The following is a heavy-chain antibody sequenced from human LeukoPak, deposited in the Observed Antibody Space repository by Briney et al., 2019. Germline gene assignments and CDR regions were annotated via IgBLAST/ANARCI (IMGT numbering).Heavy chain of an antibody. CDR3: ARVPGSGSFYGLYYFDY. CDR2: IIPIFGTA. Sequence: SVKVSCKASGGTFSSYAISWVRQAPGQGLEWMGGIIPIFGTANYAQKFQGRVTITADESTSTAYMELSSLRSEDTAVYYCARVPGSGSFYGLYYFDYWGRGTLVTVSS. J-gene: IGHJ4*02. V-gene: IGHV1-69*13. D-gene: IGHD3-10*01. CDR1: GGTFSSYA.